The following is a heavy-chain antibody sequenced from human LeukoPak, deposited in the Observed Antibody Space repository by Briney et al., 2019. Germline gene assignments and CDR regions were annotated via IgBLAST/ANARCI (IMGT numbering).Heavy chain of an antibody. CDR3: VRIPNSAGFPNWFDP. Sequence: GGCLRLSWAASGFTFSTSSMNSARQAPREWLEWVSSISSSKDYIYYADSVKGRFTMSRDNANNSLSLQMYTLRAEDTAVYYCVRIPNSAGFPNWFDPWGQGTLVTVSS. CDR1: GFTFSTSS. J-gene: IGHJ5*02. V-gene: IGHV3-21*06. CDR2: ISSSKDYI. D-gene: IGHD6-19*01.